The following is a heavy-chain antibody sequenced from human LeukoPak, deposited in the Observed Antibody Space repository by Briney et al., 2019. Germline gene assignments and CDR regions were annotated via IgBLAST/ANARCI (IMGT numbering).Heavy chain of an antibody. CDR1: GYTLTELS. D-gene: IGHD3-3*01. J-gene: IGHJ5*02. CDR3: ARDHNYDLGPGGNWFDP. V-gene: IGHV1-24*01. CDR2: FDPEDGET. Sequence: ASVKVSCKVSGYTLTELSMHWVRQAPGKGLEWMGGFDPEDGETIYAQKFQGRVTMTEDTSTDTAYMELRSLRSDDTAVYYCARDHNYDLGPGGNWFDPWGQGTLVTVSS.